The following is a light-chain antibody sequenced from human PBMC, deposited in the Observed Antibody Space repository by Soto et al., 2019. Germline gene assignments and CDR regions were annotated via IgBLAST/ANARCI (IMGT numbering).Light chain of an antibody. V-gene: IGKV3-15*01. CDR1: QSVGTN. CDR3: QQYDNWPLT. Sequence: DIVMTQSPGTLSVSPGERATLSCRASQSVGTNLAWYQQRPGQAPRLLVYGASTRASGTPPRFSGSGSGTDFTLTISSLQSEDFAVYYCQQYDNWPLTFGQGTKVDIK. CDR2: GAS. J-gene: IGKJ1*01.